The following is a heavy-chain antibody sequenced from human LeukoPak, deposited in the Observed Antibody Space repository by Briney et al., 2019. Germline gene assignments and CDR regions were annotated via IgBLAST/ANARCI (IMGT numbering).Heavy chain of an antibody. V-gene: IGHV3-48*03. CDR2: ISSSGSPI. Sequence: GGSLRLSCAASGFTFSSYEMNWVRQAPGKGLEWVSYISSSGSPIYYADSVKGRFTISRDNAKNSLYLQMNSLRAEDTAVYYCASSTVTTAFDYWGQGTLVTVSS. CDR3: ASSTVTTAFDY. J-gene: IGHJ4*02. CDR1: GFTFSSYE. D-gene: IGHD4-11*01.